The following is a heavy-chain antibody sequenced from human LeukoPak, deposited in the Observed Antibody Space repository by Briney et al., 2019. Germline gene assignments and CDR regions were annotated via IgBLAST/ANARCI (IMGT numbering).Heavy chain of an antibody. CDR1: GFTFSSYS. Sequence: GGSLRLSCAASGFTFSSYSMNWVRQAPGKGLEWVSSISSSSSHIYYADSVKGRFTISRDNDKNSLYLQMNSLRAEDTAVYYCARGGQQWLANGYFFDYWGQGTLVTVSS. CDR2: ISSSSSHI. CDR3: ARGGQQWLANGYFFDY. D-gene: IGHD6-19*01. V-gene: IGHV3-21*01. J-gene: IGHJ4*02.